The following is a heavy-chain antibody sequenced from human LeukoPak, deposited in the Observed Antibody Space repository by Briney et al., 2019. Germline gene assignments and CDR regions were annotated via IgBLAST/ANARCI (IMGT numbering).Heavy chain of an antibody. CDR1: GGSISSGSYC. CDR2: IYYSGST. V-gene: IGHV4-61*01. CDR3: ARDRFLEWSYFGY. D-gene: IGHD3-3*01. Sequence: SETLSLTCTVSGGSISSGSYCWSWIRQPPGKGLEWIGYIYYSGSTNYNPSLKSRVTISVDTSKNQFSLKLSSVTAADTAVYYCARDRFLEWSYFGYWGQGTLVTVSS. J-gene: IGHJ4*02.